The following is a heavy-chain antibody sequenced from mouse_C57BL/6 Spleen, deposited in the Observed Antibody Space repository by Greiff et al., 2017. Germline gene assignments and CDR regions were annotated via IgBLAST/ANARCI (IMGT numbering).Heavy chain of an antibody. J-gene: IGHJ4*01. D-gene: IGHD2-2*01. CDR2: ISSGGYYI. CDR1: GFTFSSYA. CDR3: TREDGYGRVYAMDY. Sequence: EVMLVESGEGLVKPGGSLKLSCAASGFTFSSYAMSWVRQTPEKRPEWVAFISSGGYYIYYADTVKGRFTISRDNARNTLYLQMSSLKSEDTAMYYCTREDGYGRVYAMDYWGQGTSVTVSA. V-gene: IGHV5-9-1*02.